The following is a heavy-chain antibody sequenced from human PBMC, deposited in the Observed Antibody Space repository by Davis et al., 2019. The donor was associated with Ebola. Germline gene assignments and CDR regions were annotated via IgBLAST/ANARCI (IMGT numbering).Heavy chain of an antibody. V-gene: IGHV3-7*03. Sequence: GGSLRLSCAASGFIFGNYYMSWVRQAPGKGPEWVAIIRQDGDEKYYVDSVKGRFTISRDNAKNSLFLQMNSLRAEDTAFYYCASGDGRGRSYDMDVWGQGTTVTVSS. CDR3: ASGDGRGRSYDMDV. CDR1: GFIFGNYY. J-gene: IGHJ6*02. D-gene: IGHD3/OR15-3a*01. CDR2: IRQDGDEK.